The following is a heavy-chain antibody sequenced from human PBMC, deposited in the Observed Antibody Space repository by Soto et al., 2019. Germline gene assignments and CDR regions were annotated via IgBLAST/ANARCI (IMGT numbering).Heavy chain of an antibody. D-gene: IGHD1-7*01. CDR2: INHSGST. CDR3: ARDLGELQYYYYYMDV. J-gene: IGHJ6*03. Sequence: QVQLQQWGAGLLKPSETLSLTCAVYGGSFSGYYWSWIRQPPGKGLEWIGEINHSGSTNYNPSLKSRVTISVDTSKNQFSLKLSSVTAADTAVYYCARDLGELQYYYYYMDVWGKGTTVTVSS. CDR1: GGSFSGYY. V-gene: IGHV4-34*01.